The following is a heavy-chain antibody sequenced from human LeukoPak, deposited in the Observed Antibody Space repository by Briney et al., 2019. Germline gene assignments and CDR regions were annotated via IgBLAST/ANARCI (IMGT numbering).Heavy chain of an antibody. Sequence: SETLSLTCTVSGGSISSYHWSWIRQPAGKGLEWIGRIYSSENTDYNPSLKSRVTMSLDTSKNQFSLKLSSVTAADTAVYYCARGSWQLAEEVYWGQGTLVTVSS. V-gene: IGHV4-4*07. CDR2: IYSSENT. CDR1: GGSISSYH. CDR3: ARGSWQLAEEVY. D-gene: IGHD6-6*01. J-gene: IGHJ4*02.